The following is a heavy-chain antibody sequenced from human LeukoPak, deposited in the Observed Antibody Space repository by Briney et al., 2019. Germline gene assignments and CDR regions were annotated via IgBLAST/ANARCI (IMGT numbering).Heavy chain of an antibody. CDR3: ARDPLYRWSIHTSYYYFDL. V-gene: IGHV3-7*01. D-gene: IGHD2-8*02. CDR2: IKEDGSEA. CDR1: GLTISGHW. J-gene: IGHJ2*01. Sequence: GESLRLSCAASGLTISGHWMAWVRQAPGKGLEWVAGIKEDGSEAHYVDSVKGRFTISRDNAKNSLYLQMASLRAEDTATYYCARDPLYRWSIHTSYYYFDLWGRGTLVTVSS.